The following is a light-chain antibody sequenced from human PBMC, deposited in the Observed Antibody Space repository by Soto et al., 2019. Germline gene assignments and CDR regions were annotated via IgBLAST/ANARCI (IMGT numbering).Light chain of an antibody. CDR1: SSNIGTNA. Sequence: QSVLTQPPSESGTPGQRVTISVSGGSSNIGTNAVNWYQQLPGTAPKLLIYNNNQRPSGVPDRFSGSKSGTSASLAISGLQSEDEADYYCAAWDDSLNGYVFGTGTKVTVL. CDR3: AAWDDSLNGYV. CDR2: NNN. J-gene: IGLJ1*01. V-gene: IGLV1-44*01.